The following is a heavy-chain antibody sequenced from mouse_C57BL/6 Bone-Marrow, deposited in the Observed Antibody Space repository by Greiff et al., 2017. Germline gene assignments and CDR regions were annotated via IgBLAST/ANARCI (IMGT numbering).Heavy chain of an antibody. J-gene: IGHJ3*01. V-gene: IGHV5-2*01. CDR2: INSDGGST. CDR1: EYEFPSHD. D-gene: IGHD1-1*01. CDR3: ARHSGSSYVPFAY. Sequence: DVQLQESGGGLVQPGESLKLSCESNEYEFPSHDMSWVRQTPGKRLELVAAINSDGGSTYYPDTMEGRVIISRDNTKKTLYLQMSRLRSEDTALYYCARHSGSSYVPFAYWGQGTVVTVSA.